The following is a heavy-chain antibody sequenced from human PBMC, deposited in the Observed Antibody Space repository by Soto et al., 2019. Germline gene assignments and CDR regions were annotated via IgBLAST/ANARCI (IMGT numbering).Heavy chain of an antibody. J-gene: IGHJ4*02. Sequence: EVQLVESGGGLVQPGGSLRLSCAASGFTFSTYWMHWVRQPPGKGLVWVSRISSDGSSTSYADSVKGRFTISRDNAKNTLYLQMNSLRAEDTAVYYCARVASSFWYGGLFDYWGQGTLVTVS. D-gene: IGHD6-13*01. CDR1: GFTFSTYW. CDR2: ISSDGSST. V-gene: IGHV3-74*01. CDR3: ARVASSFWYGGLFDY.